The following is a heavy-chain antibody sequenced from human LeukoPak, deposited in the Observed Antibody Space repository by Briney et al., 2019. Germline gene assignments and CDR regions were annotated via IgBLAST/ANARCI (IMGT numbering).Heavy chain of an antibody. J-gene: IGHJ4*02. V-gene: IGHV3-30-3*01. Sequence: PGGSLRLSCAASGFTFSSYAMHWVRQAPGKGLEWVAVISYDGSNKYYADSVKGRFTISRDNSKNTLYLQMNSLRAEDTAVYYCARAKYSSSWYSYWCFDYWGQGTLVTVSS. CDR3: ARAKYSSSWYSYWCFDY. CDR1: GFTFSSYA. D-gene: IGHD6-13*01. CDR2: ISYDGSNK.